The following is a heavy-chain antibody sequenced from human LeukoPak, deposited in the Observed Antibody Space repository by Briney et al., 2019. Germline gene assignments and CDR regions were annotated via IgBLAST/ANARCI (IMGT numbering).Heavy chain of an antibody. V-gene: IGHV4-4*02. CDR2: VNLQGST. J-gene: IGHJ4*02. CDR3: AREGGPYRPLDY. CDR1: GGSITNTNY. Sequence: PSETLSLTCGVSGGSITNTNYWTGVRQPPGKGLEWIGEVNLQGSTNYNPSLMGRVAISVDKSENHISLQLTSVTAADTAVYYCAREGGPYRPLDYSGQGTLVTVSS.